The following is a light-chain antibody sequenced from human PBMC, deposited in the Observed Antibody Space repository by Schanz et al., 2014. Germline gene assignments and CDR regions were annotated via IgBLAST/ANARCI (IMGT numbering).Light chain of an antibody. CDR2: GAS. CDR3: RQYGSLPET. Sequence: VMTQSPATLSVSPGERATLSCRASQSISSNLAWYQQKPGQAPRLLIFGASTRATGIPVRFSGSGSGTDFTLTISRLGPEDFAVYYCRQYGSLPETFGQGTKVEIK. CDR1: QSISSN. J-gene: IGKJ1*01. V-gene: IGKV3D-15*01.